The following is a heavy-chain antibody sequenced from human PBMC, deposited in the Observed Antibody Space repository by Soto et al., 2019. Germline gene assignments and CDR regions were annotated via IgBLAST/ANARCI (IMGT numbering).Heavy chain of an antibody. CDR1: GFTFSDYY. CDR2: ISSSGSTI. D-gene: IGHD3-22*01. J-gene: IGHJ4*02. V-gene: IGHV3-11*01. CDR3: AKGPMIEYYFDY. Sequence: GGSLRLSCAASGFTFSDYYMSWIRQAPGKGLEWVSYISSSGSTIYYADSVKGRFTISRDNAKNSLYLQMNSLRAEDTALYYCAKGPMIEYYFDYWGQGTLVTVSS.